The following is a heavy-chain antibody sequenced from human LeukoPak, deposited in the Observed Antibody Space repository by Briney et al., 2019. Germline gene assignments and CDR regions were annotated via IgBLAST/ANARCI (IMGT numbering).Heavy chain of an antibody. CDR1: GFTFSSYW. V-gene: IGHV3-74*01. CDR2: INSDGRST. J-gene: IGHJ4*02. Sequence: PGGSLRLSCAASGFTFSSYWMHWVRQAPGRGLVWVSRINSDGRSTSYADSVKGRFTISRDNAKNTLYLQMNSLRAEDTAVYYCARDDILTGTDYWGQGTLVTVSS. D-gene: IGHD3-9*01. CDR3: ARDDILTGTDY.